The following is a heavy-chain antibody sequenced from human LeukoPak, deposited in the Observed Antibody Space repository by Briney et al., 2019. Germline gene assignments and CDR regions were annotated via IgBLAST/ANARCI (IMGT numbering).Heavy chain of an antibody. V-gene: IGHV3-23*01. Sequence: GGSLRLSCAASGFTFSSYVMSWVRQAPGKGLEWVSAISGSGGRTYYADSVKGRFTISRDNSKNTLYLQMNSLRAEDTAVYYCAKSAVTKSLWYYYYMDVWGKGTTVTISS. CDR3: AKSAVTKSLWYYYYMDV. CDR2: ISGSGGRT. D-gene: IGHD4-17*01. CDR1: GFTFSSYV. J-gene: IGHJ6*03.